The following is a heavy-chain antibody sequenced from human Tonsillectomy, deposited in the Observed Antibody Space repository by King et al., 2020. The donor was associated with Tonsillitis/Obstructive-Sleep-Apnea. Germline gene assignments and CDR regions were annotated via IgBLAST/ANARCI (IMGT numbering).Heavy chain of an antibody. Sequence: VQLVESGAEVKKPGASVKVSCTASGYTFTSYGISWVRQAPGQGLEWMGWISAYSGNTNYAQKVQGRVTMTTDTSTSTAYMELRSLRSDDTAVYYCARVTPYCSSTSCYMDYYYYYMDVWGKGTTVTVSS. CDR3: ARVTPYCSSTSCYMDYYYYYMDV. J-gene: IGHJ6*03. CDR1: GYTFTSYG. V-gene: IGHV1-18*01. D-gene: IGHD2-2*02. CDR2: ISAYSGNT.